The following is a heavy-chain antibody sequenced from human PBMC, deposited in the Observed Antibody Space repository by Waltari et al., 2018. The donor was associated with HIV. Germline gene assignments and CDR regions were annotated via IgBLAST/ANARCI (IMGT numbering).Heavy chain of an antibody. J-gene: IGHJ6*02. V-gene: IGHV1-46*01. D-gene: IGHD3-3*01. CDR1: GYTFTSYY. Sequence: QLQLVQSGAEVKKPGASVKVSCKASGYTFTSYYIHWVPQAPGQGLEWMGIINPSCGTTRYEQKFQGRVTMTRDTSTRTVYMELSSLRSEDTAVYYCARDEGGGEYNDFWSGLDYYGMDVWGQGTTVTVSS. CDR3: ARDEGGGEYNDFWSGLDYYGMDV. CDR2: INPSCGTT.